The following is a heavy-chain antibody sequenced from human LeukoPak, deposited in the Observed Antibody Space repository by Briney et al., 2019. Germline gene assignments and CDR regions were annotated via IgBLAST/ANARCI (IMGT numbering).Heavy chain of an antibody. CDR1: GGSYSGKY. V-gene: IGHV4-34*01. D-gene: IGHD1-26*01. CDR2: INHSGST. J-gene: IGHJ4*02. CDR3: ARAQGANFDY. Sequence: ETQSLTCAVYGGSYSGKYWSWIRQPTEKGLEWIGEINHSGSTNYNPSLKSRVTISVDTSKNQFSLKLSSVTAADTAVYYCARAQGANFDYWGQGTLVTVSS.